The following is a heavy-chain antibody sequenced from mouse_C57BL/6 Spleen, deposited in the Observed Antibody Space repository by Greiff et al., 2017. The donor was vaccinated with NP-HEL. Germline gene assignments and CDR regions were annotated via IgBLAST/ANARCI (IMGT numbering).Heavy chain of an antibody. D-gene: IGHD1-1*01. Sequence: QVQLQQSGAELANPGASVKLSCKASGFTFTSYWLHWVKQRPGPGLEWIGYINPSSGYTKYNQKFKAKATLTADKSSSTAYMQLSSLTYEDSAVYYCARRYGSSHWYFDVWGTGTTVTVSS. CDR3: ARRYGSSHWYFDV. J-gene: IGHJ1*03. V-gene: IGHV1-7*01. CDR1: GFTFTSYW. CDR2: INPSSGYT.